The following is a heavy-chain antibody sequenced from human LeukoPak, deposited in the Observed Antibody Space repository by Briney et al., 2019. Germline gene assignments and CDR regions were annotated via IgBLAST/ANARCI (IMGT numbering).Heavy chain of an antibody. Sequence: SETLSLTCAVYGGSFSGYYWVWIRQPPGKGLEWIGSIYYSGSTYYNPSLKSRVTMSVVTSKDQFSLRLSSVTAADTAVYYCARRFYSNYVWFDPWGQGTLVTASS. CDR2: IYYSGST. V-gene: IGHV4-39*01. D-gene: IGHD4-11*01. CDR3: ARRFYSNYVWFDP. CDR1: GGSFSGYY. J-gene: IGHJ5*02.